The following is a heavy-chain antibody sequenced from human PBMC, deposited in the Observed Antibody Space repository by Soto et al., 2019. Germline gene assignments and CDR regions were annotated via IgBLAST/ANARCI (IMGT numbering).Heavy chain of an antibody. CDR3: ARENVSSGYYPWYFDY. Sequence: SETLSLTCTVSGGSISSGGYYWSWIRQHPGKGLEWIGYIYYSGSTYYNPSLKSRVTISVDTSKNQFSLKLSSVTAADTAVYYCARENVSSGYYPWYFDYWGQGTLVTVSS. CDR2: IYYSGST. D-gene: IGHD3-22*01. V-gene: IGHV4-31*03. CDR1: GGSISSGGYY. J-gene: IGHJ4*02.